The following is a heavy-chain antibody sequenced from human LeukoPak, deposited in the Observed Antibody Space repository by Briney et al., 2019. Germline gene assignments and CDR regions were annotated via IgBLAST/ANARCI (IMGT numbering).Heavy chain of an antibody. CDR2: INPSGGST. V-gene: IGHV1-46*01. D-gene: IGHD3-22*01. CDR3: ARDLRYYDSSGYYYPLGY. CDR1: EYTFTSYY. Sequence: GASVKVSCKASEYTFTSYYMHWVRQAPGQGLEWMGIINPSGGSTSCAQKFQGRVTMTRDTSTSTVYMELSSLRSEDTAVYYCARDLRYYDSSGYYYPLGYWGQGTLVTVSS. J-gene: IGHJ4*02.